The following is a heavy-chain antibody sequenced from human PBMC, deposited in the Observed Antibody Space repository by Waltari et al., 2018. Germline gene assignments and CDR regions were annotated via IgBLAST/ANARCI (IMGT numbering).Heavy chain of an antibody. Sequence: QVQILQSGAGLLKPSETLSLTCAVYGASFNINSWSWIRQSPGKGLEWIAEINRGGNANYNPSLRSRVTISVDMSKNQVSLNLSSVTAADTAVYYCARPLIEPSGLGWYSFDHWGQGIPVIVS. CDR2: INRGGNA. V-gene: IGHV4-34*01. J-gene: IGHJ4*02. CDR3: ARPLIEPSGLGWYSFDH. D-gene: IGHD2-21*01. CDR1: GASFNINS.